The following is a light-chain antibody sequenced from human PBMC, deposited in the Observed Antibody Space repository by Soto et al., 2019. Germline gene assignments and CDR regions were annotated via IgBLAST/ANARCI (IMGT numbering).Light chain of an antibody. Sequence: EIVLTQSPGTLSLSPGEIATLSCRASQSVGRDYLAWFQQKPGQAPRLLIYHASIRATVIPDRFSGSGSGTDFTLTIIKLEPEEFVVYYCHQYAYSPHTFGQGTKLE. J-gene: IGKJ2*01. V-gene: IGKV3-20*01. CDR2: HAS. CDR3: HQYAYSPHT. CDR1: QSVGRDY.